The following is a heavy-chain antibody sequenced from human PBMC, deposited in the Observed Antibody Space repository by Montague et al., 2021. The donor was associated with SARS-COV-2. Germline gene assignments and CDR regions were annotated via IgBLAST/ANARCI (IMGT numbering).Heavy chain of an antibody. J-gene: IGHJ6*02. V-gene: IGHV4-34*01. CDR3: ARVRYYGSGTSLGMDV. CDR1: GGSFSGYY. D-gene: IGHD3-10*01. CDR2: INHSGST. Sequence: SETLSLTCAVYGGSFSGYYWSWICLPPGQGLEWIGEINHSGSTNYNPSLKSRVPISVYTSKNQFSLKLSSVTAADTAVYYCARVRYYGSGTSLGMDVWGQGTTVTVSS.